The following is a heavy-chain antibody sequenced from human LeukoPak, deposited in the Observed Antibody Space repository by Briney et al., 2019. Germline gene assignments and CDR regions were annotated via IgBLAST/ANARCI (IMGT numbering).Heavy chain of an antibody. CDR3: ARDNPHYDFWSGYYNWFDP. V-gene: IGHV1-69*04. CDR2: IIPILGIA. Sequence: ASVKVSCKASGGTFSSYAISWVRQAPGQGLEWMGRIIPILGIANYAQKFQGRVTITADKSTSTAYMELSSLRSEDTAVYYCARDNPHYDFWSGYYNWFDPWGQGTLVTVSS. J-gene: IGHJ5*02. CDR1: GGTFSSYA. D-gene: IGHD3-3*01.